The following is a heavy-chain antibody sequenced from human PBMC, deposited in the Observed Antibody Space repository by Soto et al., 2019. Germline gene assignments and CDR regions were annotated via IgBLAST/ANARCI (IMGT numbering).Heavy chain of an antibody. CDR1: GGSISSSSYY. Sequence: SETLSLTCTVSGGSISSSSYYWGWIRQPPGKGLEWIGSIYYSGSTYYNPSLKSRVTISVDTSKNQFSLKLSSVTTADTAVYYCARLKRNSLAARLFWFDPWGQGTLVTVSS. J-gene: IGHJ5*02. CDR2: IYYSGST. CDR3: ARLKRNSLAARLFWFDP. V-gene: IGHV4-39*01. D-gene: IGHD6-6*01.